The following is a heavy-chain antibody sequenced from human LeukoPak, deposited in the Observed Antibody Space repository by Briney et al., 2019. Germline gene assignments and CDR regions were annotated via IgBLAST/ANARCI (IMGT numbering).Heavy chain of an antibody. Sequence: GGSLRLSCAASGFTFSSYAMSWVRQAPGKGLEWVSAISGSGGSTYYADSVKGRFTISRDDSKNTLYLQMNGLGVEDTAVYYCARGSGYGNSWGFDYWGQGTLVAVSS. V-gene: IGHV3-23*01. D-gene: IGHD6-6*01. CDR2: ISGSGGST. CDR1: GFTFSSYA. J-gene: IGHJ4*02. CDR3: ARGSGYGNSWGFDY.